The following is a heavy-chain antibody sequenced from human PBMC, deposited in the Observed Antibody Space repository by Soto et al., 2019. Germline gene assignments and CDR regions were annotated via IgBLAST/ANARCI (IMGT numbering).Heavy chain of an antibody. CDR3: ARARLDTPALDY. D-gene: IGHD2-2*01. CDR2: ISYDGNNK. J-gene: IGHJ4*02. Sequence: QVQLVESGGGVVQPGRSLRLSCAASGFTFSPYAMHWVRQAPGKGLEWVAVISYDGNNKNYADSVKGRLAISRDNSRNRLYLQMTSLRAEDTAVYYCARARLDTPALDYWGQGTLVTVSS. V-gene: IGHV3-30*09. CDR1: GFTFSPYA.